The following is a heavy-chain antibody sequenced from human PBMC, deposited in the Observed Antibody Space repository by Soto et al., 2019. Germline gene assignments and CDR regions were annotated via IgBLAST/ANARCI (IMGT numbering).Heavy chain of an antibody. Sequence: SETLSLTCTVSGDSVSSDNVHWGWIRLPPGKGLEWIGVSYYTGTTHYNPYIKSRVTTSGDTTKNQFSLKLSSVTAPDTAVYYCTRGYFDRTLYYPPGEWGPGPLLTVS. J-gene: IGHJ4*02. D-gene: IGHD3-9*01. CDR1: GDSVSSDNVH. CDR2: SYYTGTT. V-gene: IGHV4-39*01. CDR3: TRGYFDRTLYYPPGE.